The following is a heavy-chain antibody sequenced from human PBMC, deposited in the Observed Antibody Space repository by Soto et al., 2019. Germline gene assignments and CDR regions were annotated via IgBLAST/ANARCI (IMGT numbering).Heavy chain of an antibody. V-gene: IGHV4-31*03. CDR1: GGSISSGGYY. J-gene: IGHJ3*02. D-gene: IGHD4-17*01. CDR3: ARGDYGGNDRDAFDI. CDR2: IYYSGST. Sequence: SETLSLTCTVSGGSISSGGYYWSWIRQHPGKGLEWIGYIYYSGSTYYNPSLKSRVTISVDTSKNQFSLKLSSVTAADTAVYYCARGDYGGNDRDAFDIWGQGTMVTVSS.